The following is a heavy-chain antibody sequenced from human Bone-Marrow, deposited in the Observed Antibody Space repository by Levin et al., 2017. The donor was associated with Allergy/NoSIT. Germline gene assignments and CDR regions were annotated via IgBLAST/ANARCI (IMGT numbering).Heavy chain of an antibody. CDR3: ARDMKVAVTGTGTNSYYLDY. Sequence: GGSLRLSCAASRFSFNSYGMDWVRQAPGKGLEWVSYISGSGSNIYYADSVKGRFTVSRDNSRNSLYLQMNSLRAEDTAVYYCARDMKVAVTGTGTNSYYLDYWGQGTLVTISS. J-gene: IGHJ4*02. CDR2: ISGSGSNI. V-gene: IGHV3-48*03. D-gene: IGHD1-7*01. CDR1: RFSFNSYG.